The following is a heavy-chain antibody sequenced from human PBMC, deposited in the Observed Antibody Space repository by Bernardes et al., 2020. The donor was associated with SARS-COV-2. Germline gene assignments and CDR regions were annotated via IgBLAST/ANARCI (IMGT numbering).Heavy chain of an antibody. J-gene: IGHJ4*02. CDR2: IYYSGST. D-gene: IGHD2-2*01. Sequence: SESLSLTCTVSGGSISSYYWSWIRQPPGKGLEWIGYIYYSGSTNYNPSLKSRVTISVDTSKNQFSLKLSSVTAADTAVYYCARHCSSTSCAGDWGQGTLVTVSS. CDR3: ARHCSSTSCAGD. CDR1: GGSISSYY. V-gene: IGHV4-59*08.